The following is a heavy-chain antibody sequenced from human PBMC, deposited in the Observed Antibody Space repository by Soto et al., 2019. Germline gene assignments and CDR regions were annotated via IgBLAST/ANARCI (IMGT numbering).Heavy chain of an antibody. D-gene: IGHD1-26*01. CDR1: GFTVSDNY. Sequence: EVQLVESGGGLIQPGGSLRLSCAASGFTVSDNYMTWVRQAPGKGLEWVSVMYSGGTATSYADSVKGRFTVSRDSSMNTVSLQLDSLRAEDTAVYYCARGVPVGAIGRFYFDSWGQGTLVTVSS. CDR3: ARGVPVGAIGRFYFDS. J-gene: IGHJ4*02. CDR2: MYSGGTAT. V-gene: IGHV3-53*01.